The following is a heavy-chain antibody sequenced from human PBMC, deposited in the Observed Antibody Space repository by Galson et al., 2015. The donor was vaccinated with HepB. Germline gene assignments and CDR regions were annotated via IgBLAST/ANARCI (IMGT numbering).Heavy chain of an antibody. J-gene: IGHJ4*02. CDR3: ARDPDFWSGHPFDY. Sequence: SVKVSCKASGCTFTGYYMHWVRQAPGQGLEWMGWINPNSGGTNYAQKFQGRVTMTRDTSISTAYMELSRLRSDDTAVYYCARDPDFWSGHPFDYWGQGTLVTVSS. CDR2: INPNSGGT. V-gene: IGHV1-2*02. D-gene: IGHD3-3*01. CDR1: GCTFTGYY.